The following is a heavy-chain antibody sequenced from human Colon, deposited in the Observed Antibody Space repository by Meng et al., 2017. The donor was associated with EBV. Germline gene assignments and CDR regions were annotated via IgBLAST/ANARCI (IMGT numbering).Heavy chain of an antibody. CDR3: AREENTSGWYYH. V-gene: IGHV4-30-4*01. J-gene: IGHJ4*02. Sequence: HVALHESGQGLLKPSQALALSCCVSGGSISNGGYYWSWIRQPPGKGLEWIGYIYYSGSTYFNTSLKSRSFMSVDTSKNQFSLRLNSVTAADTAVYYCAREENTSGWYYHWGQGTLVTVSS. CDR1: GGSISNGGYY. CDR2: IYYSGST. D-gene: IGHD6-13*01.